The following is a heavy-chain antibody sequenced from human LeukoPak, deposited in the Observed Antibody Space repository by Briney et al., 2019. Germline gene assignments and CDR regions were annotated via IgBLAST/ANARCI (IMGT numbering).Heavy chain of an antibody. J-gene: IGHJ4*02. CDR3: ARDGGDNHYGSGTFYNVPNY. CDR1: GYTFTSYY. Sequence: ASVTISCKASGYTFTSYYVYWVRQAPGQGLEWMGTIDPNDGSTTHAQKFQGRVTVTRDTSSSTVYLELNSVRFEDTAVYYCARDGGDNHYGSGTFYNVPNYWGQGTLVTVFS. V-gene: IGHV1-46*01. D-gene: IGHD3-10*01. CDR2: IDPNDGST.